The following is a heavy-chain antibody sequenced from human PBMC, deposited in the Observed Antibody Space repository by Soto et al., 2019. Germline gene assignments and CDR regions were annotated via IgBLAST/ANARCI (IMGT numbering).Heavy chain of an antibody. CDR1: GGTFSSYA. CDR3: ARDSKPNYSSGWGY. CDR2: ISPIFGTA. Sequence: QVQLVQSGAEVKKPGSSVKVSCKASGGTFSSYAISWVRQAPGQGLEWMGGISPIFGTANYAQKFQGSVTITADESTSTAYMELSSLRSEDTAVYYCARDSKPNYSSGWGYWGQGTLVTVSS. V-gene: IGHV1-69*01. J-gene: IGHJ4*02. D-gene: IGHD6-19*01.